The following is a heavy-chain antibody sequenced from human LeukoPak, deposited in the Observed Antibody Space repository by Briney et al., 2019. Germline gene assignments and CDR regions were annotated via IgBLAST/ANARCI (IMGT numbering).Heavy chain of an antibody. CDR2: IYHSGST. CDR1: GDSISSSYW. V-gene: IGHV4-4*02. D-gene: IGHD2-15*01. Sequence: SETLSLTCGVSGDSISSSYWWSWVRQTPGKGPEWIGEIYHSGSTYYNPSLKSRVTISVDTSKNQFSLKLSSVTAADTAVYYCARNLYCSGGSCYSGFDYWGQGTLVTVSS. CDR3: ARNLYCSGGSCYSGFDY. J-gene: IGHJ4*02.